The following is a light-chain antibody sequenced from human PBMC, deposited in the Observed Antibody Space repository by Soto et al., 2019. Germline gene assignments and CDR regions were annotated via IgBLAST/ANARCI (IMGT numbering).Light chain of an antibody. J-gene: IGLJ7*01. CDR2: DNT. CDR1: RSNIGAGYA. Sequence: QSVLTQPPSVPGAPGQRVTISCTGSRSNIGAGYAVHWYQQLPGTAPKLLIYDNTNRPSGVPDRFSASESGTSASLAITGLQSEDEADYYCQSYDTSLSASVFGGGTQLTVL. V-gene: IGLV1-40*01. CDR3: QSYDTSLSASV.